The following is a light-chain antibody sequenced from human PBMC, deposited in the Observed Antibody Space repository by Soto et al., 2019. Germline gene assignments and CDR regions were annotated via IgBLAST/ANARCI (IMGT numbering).Light chain of an antibody. J-gene: IGKJ2*01. Sequence: AIRMTQSPSSFSASTGDRVTITCRASQGISSYLAWYQQKPGKAPKLLIYAASTLQSVVPSRFSGSGSGTDFTLTISCLQSEDFATYYCQQYYSYPYTFGQGTELEIK. V-gene: IGKV1-8*01. CDR2: AAS. CDR3: QQYYSYPYT. CDR1: QGISSY.